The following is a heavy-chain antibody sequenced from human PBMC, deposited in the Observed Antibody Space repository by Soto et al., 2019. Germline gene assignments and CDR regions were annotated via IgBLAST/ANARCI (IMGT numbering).Heavy chain of an antibody. CDR1: GVSISSLY. J-gene: IGHJ4*02. Sequence: SETLSLTCTVSGVSISSLYWSWIRQPPGKGLEWIGNIYYSGSTNYNPSLKSRVTISVDTSKNQFSLKLSSVTVADTAVYYCASQTANYYGSGSYYLPFDYWGQGTLVTVSS. D-gene: IGHD3-10*01. V-gene: IGHV4-59*01. CDR2: IYYSGST. CDR3: ASQTANYYGSGSYYLPFDY.